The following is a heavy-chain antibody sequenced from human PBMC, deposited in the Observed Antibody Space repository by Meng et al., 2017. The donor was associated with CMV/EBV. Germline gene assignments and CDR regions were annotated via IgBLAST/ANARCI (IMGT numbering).Heavy chain of an antibody. CDR2: ISSNSSYI. D-gene: IGHD3-22*01. CDR1: GFTFSSYS. V-gene: IGHV3-21*01. CDR3: TRYPFGSHVYDSSGYGMDV. J-gene: IGHJ6*02. Sequence: GGSLRLSCAASGFTFSSYSMNWVRQAPGKGLEWVSSISSNSSYIYYADSVKGRFTISRDNAKNSLYLQMNSLRAEDTAVYYCTRYPFGSHVYDSSGYGMDVWGQGTTVTVSS.